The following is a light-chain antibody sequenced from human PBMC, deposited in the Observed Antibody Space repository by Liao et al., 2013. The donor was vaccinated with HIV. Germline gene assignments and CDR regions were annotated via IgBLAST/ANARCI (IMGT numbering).Light chain of an antibody. CDR3: QAWDSSLVV. V-gene: IGLV3-21*01. CDR2: YDS. J-gene: IGLJ2*01. Sequence: SYVLTQPPSVSVAPGKTARITCGGNNIGSISVHWYQQKPGQAPVLVIYYDSDRPSGIPERFSGSNSGNTATLTISGTQAMDEADYYCQAWDSSLVVFGGGTKLTVL. CDR1: NIGSIS.